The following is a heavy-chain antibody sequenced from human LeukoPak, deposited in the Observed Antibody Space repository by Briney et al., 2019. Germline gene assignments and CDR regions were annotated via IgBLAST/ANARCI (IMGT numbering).Heavy chain of an antibody. V-gene: IGHV3-74*01. CDR3: AARGYCSGTSCLLEY. J-gene: IGHJ4*02. Sequence: PGGSLRLSCAASGFTFSSYWMHWVRQAPGKGLVWVSRINSDGSSTSYADSVKGRFTISRDNAKNTLYVQMNSLRAEDTAVYYCAARGYCSGTSCLLEYWGQGTLVTVSS. D-gene: IGHD2-2*01. CDR1: GFTFSSYW. CDR2: INSDGSST.